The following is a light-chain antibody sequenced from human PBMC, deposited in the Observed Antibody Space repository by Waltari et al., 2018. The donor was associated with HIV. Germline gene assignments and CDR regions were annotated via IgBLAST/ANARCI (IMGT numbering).Light chain of an antibody. J-gene: IGLJ3*02. CDR3: QTWGTGIWV. CDR2: LNSDGSH. V-gene: IGLV4-69*01. CDR1: SGHSSYA. Sequence: QLVLTQSPSASASLGASVKLTCTLSSGHSSYAIAWHQQQPEKGPRYLTKLNSDGSHSKGDGIPARFSGSSSGAERYLTISSLQSEDEADYYCQTWGTGIWVFGGGTKLTVL.